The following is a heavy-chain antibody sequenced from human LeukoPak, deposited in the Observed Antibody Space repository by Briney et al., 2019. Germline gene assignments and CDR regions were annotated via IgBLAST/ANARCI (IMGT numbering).Heavy chain of an antibody. D-gene: IGHD3-22*01. V-gene: IGHV3-48*01. Sequence: PGGSLRLSCAASGFTFSSYSMNWVRQAPGKGLEWVSYISSTTSMIYYADFVTGRFTISRDNAKNSLYLQMNSLRAEDTAVYYCAKGYDARGYYFDYWGQGTLVTVSS. CDR1: GFTFSSYS. CDR3: AKGYDARGYYFDY. CDR2: ISSTTSMI. J-gene: IGHJ4*02.